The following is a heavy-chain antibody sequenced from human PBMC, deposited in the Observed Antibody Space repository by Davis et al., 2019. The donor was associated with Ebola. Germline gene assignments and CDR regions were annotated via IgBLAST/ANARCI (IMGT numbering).Heavy chain of an antibody. V-gene: IGHV1-18*04. Sequence: AASVKVSCKASGYTFTSYGINWVRQAPGQGLEWMGWTTAYNGNTNYAQKLQGRVTMTTDTSTSTAYMELRSLRSDDTAVYYCARDSGDSSSLYYYGMGVWGQGTTVTVSS. CDR3: ARDSGDSSSLYYYGMGV. D-gene: IGHD6-6*01. J-gene: IGHJ6*02. CDR2: TTAYNGNT. CDR1: GYTFTSYG.